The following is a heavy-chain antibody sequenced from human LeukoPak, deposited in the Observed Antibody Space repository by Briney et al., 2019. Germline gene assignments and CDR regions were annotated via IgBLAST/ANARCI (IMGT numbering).Heavy chain of an antibody. V-gene: IGHV3-48*01. CDR3: SRGGAARPDY. CDR1: GFTFTYYG. D-gene: IGHD6-6*01. Sequence: GGSLRLSCAVSGFTFTYYGMNWVRQAPGKGLEWVSYISSNSRTVEYADSVKGRFTISRDNAKNSLYLQMNTLRAEDTAVYYCSRGGAARPDYWGRGTLVSVSS. CDR2: ISSNSRTV. J-gene: IGHJ4*02.